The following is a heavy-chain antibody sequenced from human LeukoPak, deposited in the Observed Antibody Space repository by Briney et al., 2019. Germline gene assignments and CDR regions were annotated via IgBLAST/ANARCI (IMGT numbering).Heavy chain of an antibody. J-gene: IGHJ4*02. CDR1: GFTFSSYW. D-gene: IGHD2-15*01. CDR2: INSDGSST. V-gene: IGHV3-74*01. CDR3: ASDWSGGSQGY. Sequence: GGSLRLSCAASGFTFSSYWMHWVRQAPGKGLVWVSRINSDGSSTSYADSVKGRFTISRDNAKNTLYLQMNSLRAEDTAVYYCASDWSGGSQGYWGQGTLVTVSS.